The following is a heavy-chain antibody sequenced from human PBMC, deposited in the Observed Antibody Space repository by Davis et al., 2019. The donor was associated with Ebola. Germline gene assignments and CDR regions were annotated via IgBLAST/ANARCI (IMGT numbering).Heavy chain of an antibody. CDR2: ISGTGGST. Sequence: GGSLRLSCAVSGFTFSNYAMSWVRQAPGKGLEWVSAISGTGGSTNYADSVKGRFTISRDNSKNTLYLQMNSLRAEDTALYYCAKDEGDIVVVVAPFDYWGQGTLVTVSS. CDR3: AKDEGDIVVVVAPFDY. CDR1: GFTFSNYA. V-gene: IGHV3-23*01. D-gene: IGHD2-15*01. J-gene: IGHJ4*02.